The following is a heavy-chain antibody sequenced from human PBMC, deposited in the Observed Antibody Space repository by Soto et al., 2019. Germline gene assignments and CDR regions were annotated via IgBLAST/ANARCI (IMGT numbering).Heavy chain of an antibody. Sequence: AGSLRLFRADLGYLLRAYCLIWVRPDPGKGLEWVANIHGDGGKIYYVDSVKGRVTISRDNAKRSLYLQMNSLRAEDTAVYYCARDFYGGYTYGPGDYWGQGALVAVSA. CDR2: IHGDGGKI. CDR3: ARDFYGGYTYGPGDY. J-gene: IGHJ4*02. V-gene: IGHV3-7*01. D-gene: IGHD5-18*01. CDR1: GYLLRAYC.